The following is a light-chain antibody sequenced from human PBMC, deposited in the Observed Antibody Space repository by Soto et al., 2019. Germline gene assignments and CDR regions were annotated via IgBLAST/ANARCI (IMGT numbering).Light chain of an antibody. CDR1: SSDVGGYNY. CDR2: DVS. J-gene: IGLJ1*01. CDR3: SSYTSSSTLLDV. V-gene: IGLV2-14*01. Sequence: QSALTQPASVSGSPGQSITISCTGTSSDVGGYNYVSWYQQHPSKAPKLMIYDVSNRPSGVSNRFSGSKSGNTASLTISGLQAEDEADYYCSSYTSSSTLLDVFGTGTKVTVL.